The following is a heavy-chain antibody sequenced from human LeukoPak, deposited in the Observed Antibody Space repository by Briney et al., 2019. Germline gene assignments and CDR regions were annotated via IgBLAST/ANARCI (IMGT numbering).Heavy chain of an antibody. Sequence: GGSLRLSCAASIFTFSSYTMHWVRQAPGKGLEWVAVISYDGSDKYYADSVKGRFTISRDNSKNTVHLQMNSLRAEDTALYYCARERQWVVLGYFDYWGQGTLVTVSS. CDR1: IFTFSSYT. J-gene: IGHJ4*02. CDR2: ISYDGSDK. CDR3: ARERQWVVLGYFDY. D-gene: IGHD6-19*01. V-gene: IGHV3-30*04.